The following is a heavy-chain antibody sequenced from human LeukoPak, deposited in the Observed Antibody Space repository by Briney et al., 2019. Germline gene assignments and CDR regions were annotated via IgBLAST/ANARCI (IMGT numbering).Heavy chain of an antibody. J-gene: IGHJ4*02. CDR3: ARGITLIQLGY. CDR2: INHSGST. CDR1: GGSFSGYY. V-gene: IGHV4-34*01. D-gene: IGHD5-18*01. Sequence: SETLSLTCAVYGGSFSGYYWSWIRQPPGKGLEWIGEINHSGSTNYNPSLKSRVTISVDTSKNQFSLKLSSVTAADTAVYYCARGITLIQLGYWGQGTLVTVSS.